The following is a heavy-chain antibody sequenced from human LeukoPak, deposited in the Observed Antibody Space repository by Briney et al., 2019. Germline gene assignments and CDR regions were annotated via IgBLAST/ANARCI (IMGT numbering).Heavy chain of an antibody. V-gene: IGHV4-4*02. D-gene: IGHD1-26*01. Sequence: PSGTLSLTCAVSGGSISSSNWWSWVRQPPGKGLEWIGEIYHSGSTNYNPSLKSRVTISVDKSKNQFSLKLSSVTAADTAVYYCARDKVGVSYYFDYWGQGTLVTVSS. CDR2: IYHSGST. CDR1: GGSISSSNW. J-gene: IGHJ4*02. CDR3: ARDKVGVSYYFDY.